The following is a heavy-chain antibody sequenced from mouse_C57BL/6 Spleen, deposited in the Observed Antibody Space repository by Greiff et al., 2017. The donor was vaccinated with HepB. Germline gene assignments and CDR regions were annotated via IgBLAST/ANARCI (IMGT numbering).Heavy chain of an antibody. Sequence: EVQVVESGPGLVKPSQSLSLTCSVTGYSITSGYYWNWIRQFPGNKLEWMGYISYDGSNNYNPSLKNRISITRDTSKNQFFLKLNSVTTEDTATYYCARANWENYFDYWGQGTTLTVSS. D-gene: IGHD4-1*01. CDR3: ARANWENYFDY. J-gene: IGHJ2*01. V-gene: IGHV3-6*01. CDR1: GYSITSGYY. CDR2: ISYDGSN.